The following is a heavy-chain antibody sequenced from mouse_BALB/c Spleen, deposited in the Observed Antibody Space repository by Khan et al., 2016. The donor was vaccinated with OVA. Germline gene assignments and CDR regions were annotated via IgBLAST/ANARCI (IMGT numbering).Heavy chain of an antibody. CDR1: GYTFSTYW. V-gene: IGHV1-9*01. CDR3: ASTARAYYYAMDY. CDR2: ILPRSGTT. Sequence: QVQLQQSGAEVMKPGASVKISCKASGYTFSTYWIEWVKQRPGHGLEWIGEILPRSGTTNYNENFKGKATFTADTSSNTAYMQLSRLTSEDSAFSFSASTARAYYYAMDYWGQGTSVTVSS. J-gene: IGHJ4*01. D-gene: IGHD3-1*01.